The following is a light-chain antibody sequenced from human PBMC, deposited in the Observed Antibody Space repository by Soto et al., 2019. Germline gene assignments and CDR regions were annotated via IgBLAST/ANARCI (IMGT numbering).Light chain of an antibody. J-gene: IGLJ3*02. CDR3: GTWDSSLRSWV. CDR2: ENN. V-gene: IGLV1-51*02. CDR1: SSNIGNNY. Sequence: QSVLTQPPSVSAAPGQTVTISCSGSSSNIGNNYVSWYQQLPGTAPKLLIYENNKRPSGIPDRFSGSKSGTSATLGITGLQSGDEGDYYCGTWDSSLRSWVFGGGTKLTVL.